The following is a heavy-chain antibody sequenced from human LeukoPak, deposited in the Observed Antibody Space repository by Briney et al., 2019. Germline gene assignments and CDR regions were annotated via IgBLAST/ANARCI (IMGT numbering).Heavy chain of an antibody. CDR3: ARDTPGIAASVNGG. V-gene: IGHV3-53*01. J-gene: IGHJ4*02. CDR2: IYSGGST. CDR1: GFTVVNNY. Sequence: TGGSLRLSCTASGFTVVNNYMNWVRQAPGKGLEWVSLIYSGGSTYYADSVKGRFTISRDNSKNTLYLQMNSLRAEDTAVYYCARDTPGIAASVNGGWGQGTLVTVSS. D-gene: IGHD6-13*01.